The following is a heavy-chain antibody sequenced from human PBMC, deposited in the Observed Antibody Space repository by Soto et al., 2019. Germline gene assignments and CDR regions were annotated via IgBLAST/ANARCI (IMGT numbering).Heavy chain of an antibody. CDR2: IYYSGRT. CDR3: ARDLGDSVQEMDV. Sequence: LSLTCTASGGSVSSGSYYWRWIWQPPGTGLERIGYIYYSGRTNYNPSLKRRVTISVDTSKNQFFLKLSSVTAADTAVYYCARDLGDSVQEMDVWGQGTSDKASS. J-gene: IGHJ6*02. CDR1: GGSVSSGSYY. D-gene: IGHD1-26*01. V-gene: IGHV4-61*01.